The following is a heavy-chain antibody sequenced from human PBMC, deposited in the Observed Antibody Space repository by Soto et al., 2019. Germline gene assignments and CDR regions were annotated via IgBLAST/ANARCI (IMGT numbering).Heavy chain of an antibody. CDR3: ASYDFWSGYSVDY. Sequence: SETLSLTCTVSGGSISSSSYYWGWIRQPPGKGLEWIGSIYYSGSTYYNPSLKSRVTISVDTSKNQFSLKLSSVTAADTAVYYCASYDFWSGYSVDYWGKGTLVTVSS. CDR2: IYYSGST. D-gene: IGHD3-3*01. V-gene: IGHV4-39*01. CDR1: GGSISSSSYY. J-gene: IGHJ4*02.